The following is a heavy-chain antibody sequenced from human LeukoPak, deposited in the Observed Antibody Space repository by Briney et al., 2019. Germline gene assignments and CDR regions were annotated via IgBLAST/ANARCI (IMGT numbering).Heavy chain of an antibody. D-gene: IGHD3-9*01. CDR2: IYYSGST. V-gene: IGHV4-39*01. J-gene: IGHJ4*02. CDR1: GGSISSSSYY. CDR3: ARRPSPRNYDILTGSTFDY. Sequence: SETLSLTCTVSGGSISSSSYYWGWIRQPPGKGLEWIGSIYYSGSTYYNPSLKSRVTISVDTSKNQFSLKLSSVTAADTAVYYCARRPSPRNYDILTGSTFDYWGQGTLVTVSS.